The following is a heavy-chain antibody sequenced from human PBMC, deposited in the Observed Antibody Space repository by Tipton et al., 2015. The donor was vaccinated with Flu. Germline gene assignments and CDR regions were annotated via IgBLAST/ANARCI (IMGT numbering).Heavy chain of an antibody. CDR1: GYNFTGYY. CDR3: ARDPTRGRTCSL. Sequence: QLVQSGAEVKKPGASVTVSCKASGYNFTGYYMHWVRQAPGQGLEWMGWINPSSGGTKFDQKFKGGVSMTRDTSISTAYMELSRLRSDDTAVYFCARDPTRGRTCSLWGRGTLVTVSS. CDR2: INPSSGGT. D-gene: IGHD2-15*01. V-gene: IGHV1-2*02. J-gene: IGHJ2*01.